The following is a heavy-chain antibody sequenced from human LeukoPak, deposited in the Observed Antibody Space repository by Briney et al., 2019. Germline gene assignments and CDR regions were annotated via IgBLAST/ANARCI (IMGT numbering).Heavy chain of an antibody. V-gene: IGHV3-53*01. D-gene: IGHD6-19*01. CDR3: ARAAEWLVLDY. CDR2: IYSGGST. J-gene: IGHJ4*02. CDR1: GLTVSSNY. Sequence: GGSLRLSCAASGLTVSSNYMSWVRQAPGKGLEWVSVIYSGGSTYYADSVKGRFTISRDNSKNTLYLQMNSLRAEDTAVYYCARAAEWLVLDYWGQGTLVTVSS.